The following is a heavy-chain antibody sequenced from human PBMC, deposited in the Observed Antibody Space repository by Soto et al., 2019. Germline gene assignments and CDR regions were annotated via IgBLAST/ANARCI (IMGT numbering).Heavy chain of an antibody. V-gene: IGHV3-53*01. CDR3: AKSPGMYYYDSSGYYHYDY. D-gene: IGHD3-22*01. CDR1: GFTVSSNY. J-gene: IGHJ4*02. Sequence: GGSLRLSCAASGFTVSSNYMSWVRQAPGKGLEWVSLIYSGGSTYYADSVKGRFTISRDNSKNTLYLQMNSLRAEDTAVYYCAKSPGMYYYDSSGYYHYDYCGQGTLVTVSS. CDR2: IYSGGST.